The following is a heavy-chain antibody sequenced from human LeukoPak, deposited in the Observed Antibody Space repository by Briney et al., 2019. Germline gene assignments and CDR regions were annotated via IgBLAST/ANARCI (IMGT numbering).Heavy chain of an antibody. V-gene: IGHV4-59*01. Sequence: SETLSLTCTVSGGSISSYYWSWIRQPPGKGLEWIGYIYYSGSTNYNPSLESRVTISVDTSKNQFSLKLSSVTAADTAVYYCARAGVAGPFDYWGQGTLVTVSS. CDR3: ARAGVAGPFDY. J-gene: IGHJ4*02. D-gene: IGHD6-19*01. CDR1: GGSISSYY. CDR2: IYYSGST.